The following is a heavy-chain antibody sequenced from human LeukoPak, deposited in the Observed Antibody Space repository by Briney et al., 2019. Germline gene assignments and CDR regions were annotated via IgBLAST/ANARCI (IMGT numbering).Heavy chain of an antibody. CDR1: GFTFSSYS. CDR3: ARVRKLRTRRVMDPLDY. V-gene: IGHV3-21*01. J-gene: IGHJ4*02. D-gene: IGHD3-10*01. Sequence: PGGSLRLSCAASGFTFSSYSMNWVRQAPGKGLEWVSSISSSSSYIYYADSVKGRFTISRDNAKNSLYLQMNSLRAEDTAVYYCARVRKLRTRRVMDPLDYWGQGTLVTVSS. CDR2: ISSSSSYI.